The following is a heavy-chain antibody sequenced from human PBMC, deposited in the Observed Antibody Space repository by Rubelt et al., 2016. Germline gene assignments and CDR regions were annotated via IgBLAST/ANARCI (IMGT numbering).Heavy chain of an antibody. CDR2: IYYSGST. Sequence: QVQLQESGPGLVKPSETLSLTCTVSGGSISTYYWSWIRQPPGKGLEWIGYIYYSGSTNYNPSLKSRVTISVDTSTTQFSLKLRSGTAADTAVYYCARHVFGGAVAFDYWGQGTLVTVSS. CDR1: GGSISTYY. D-gene: IGHD3-16*01. CDR3: ARHVFGGAVAFDY. V-gene: IGHV4-59*08. J-gene: IGHJ4*02.